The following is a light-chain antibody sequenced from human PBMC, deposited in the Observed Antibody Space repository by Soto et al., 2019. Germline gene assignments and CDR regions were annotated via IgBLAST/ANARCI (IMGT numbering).Light chain of an antibody. J-gene: IGLJ1*01. Sequence: QSVLTQCASVSGSPGQLITISCAGTNSDVGSYNFVSWLQQHAGKAPKLMIYEGNKRPSGVSNRFSGSKSGNTASLTISGLQTEDEADYYCCSYAGSGTYVFGTGTKVTVL. CDR3: CSYAGSGTYV. CDR1: NSDVGSYNF. V-gene: IGLV2-23*01. CDR2: EGN.